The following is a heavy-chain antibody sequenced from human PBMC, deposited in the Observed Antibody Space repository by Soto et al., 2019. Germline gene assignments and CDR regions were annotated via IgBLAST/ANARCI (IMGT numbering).Heavy chain of an antibody. J-gene: IGHJ4*01. CDR3: AREGQELRD. D-gene: IGHD6-13*01. Sequence: QVQLQESGPGLVKPSGTLSLTCAVSGASISSTNWWSWVRQFPGKGLEWIGEIFHDGRTNYNPSLKSRVTLSVDKSKDHCSLELTAVTAADTAIYYCAREGQELRDWGHGTLVTVSS. CDR1: GASISSTNW. V-gene: IGHV4-4*02. CDR2: IFHDGRT.